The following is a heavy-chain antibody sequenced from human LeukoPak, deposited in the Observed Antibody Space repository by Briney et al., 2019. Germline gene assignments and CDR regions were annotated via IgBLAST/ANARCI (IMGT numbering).Heavy chain of an antibody. Sequence: GESLQISCQGSGYSFTSYWIGWVRPMPGKGLEWMGIIYPGDSDTRYSPSFQGQVTISADKSISTAYLQWSSLKASDTAMYYCARHHVDTSYDYWGQGTLVTVSS. CDR3: ARHHVDTSYDY. D-gene: IGHD2-2*02. CDR2: IYPGDSDT. J-gene: IGHJ4*02. V-gene: IGHV5-51*01. CDR1: GYSFTSYW.